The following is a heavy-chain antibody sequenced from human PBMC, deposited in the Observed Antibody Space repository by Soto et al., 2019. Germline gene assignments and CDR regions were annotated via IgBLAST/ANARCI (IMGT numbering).Heavy chain of an antibody. CDR2: IKGKANSYAT. V-gene: IGHV3-73*01. CDR3: TRHATYYDSGRYIGDWFDL. D-gene: IGHD3-22*01. J-gene: IGHJ5*02. Sequence: EVQLVESGGDLVQPGGSLRLPRGASGFTFSGHGIHWVRQASGKGLEWIGRIKGKANSYATEYAASLKGRITISRDDSENTAYLQMNRVKSEDTAVYYCTRHATYYDSGRYIGDWFDLWGQGTLVTVSS. CDR1: GFTFSGHG.